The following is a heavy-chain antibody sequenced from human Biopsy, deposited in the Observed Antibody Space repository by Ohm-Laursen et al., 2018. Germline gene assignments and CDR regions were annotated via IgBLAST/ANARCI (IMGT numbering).Heavy chain of an antibody. V-gene: IGHV4-39*01. J-gene: IGHJ5*02. CDR1: GGSISSSTTYY. CDR2: IYNTETT. CDR3: ARHPTGFWFDP. Sequence: SETLSLTCTVSGGSISSSTTYYWAWLRQPPGKGLEWIGSIYNTETTFYNPSLKSRVTISVDTSTNQFSLTVSSVTAAETALYFCARHPTGFWFDPWGHGTLVTVSS.